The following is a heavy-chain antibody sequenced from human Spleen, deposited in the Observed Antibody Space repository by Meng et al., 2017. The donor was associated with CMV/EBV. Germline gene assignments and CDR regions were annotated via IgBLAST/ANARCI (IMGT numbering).Heavy chain of an antibody. J-gene: IGHJ6*02. CDR3: AREGGDSSGPDPRLYYYGMDV. V-gene: IGHV1-69*05. Sequence: SVKVSCKASGGTFISYALSWVRQAPGQGLEWMGGIIPFFATANYAQRFQGRVTITTDESTSTAYMELSSLRSEDTAVYYCAREGGDSSGPDPRLYYYGMDVWGQGTTVTVSS. D-gene: IGHD3-22*01. CDR1: GGTFISYA. CDR2: IIPFFATA.